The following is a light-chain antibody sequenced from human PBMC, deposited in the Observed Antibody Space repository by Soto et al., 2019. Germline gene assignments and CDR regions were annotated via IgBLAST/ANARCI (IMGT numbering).Light chain of an antibody. Sequence: AIQLTQSPSSLSASVGDRVTITCRASPGISSSLAWYQQKPGKAPKLLIFDVSTLQSGVPSRFSGSRSGPDFTLTISSLQPEEFATYYCQQVNSYPRTFGPGTKVDI. J-gene: IGKJ3*01. V-gene: IGKV1-13*02. CDR2: DVS. CDR1: PGISSS. CDR3: QQVNSYPRT.